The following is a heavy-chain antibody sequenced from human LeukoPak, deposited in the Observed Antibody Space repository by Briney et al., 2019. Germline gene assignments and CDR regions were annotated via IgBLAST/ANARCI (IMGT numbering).Heavy chain of an antibody. D-gene: IGHD4-17*01. Sequence: GGSLRLSCAASGFTISSYSMNWVRQAPGKGLEWVSSISGSSSYIYYADSVKGRFTISRDNAKNSLYLQMNSLRAEDTAVYYCARETTVTSYFDYWGQGTLVTVSS. CDR3: ARETTVTSYFDY. V-gene: IGHV3-21*01. J-gene: IGHJ4*02. CDR1: GFTISSYS. CDR2: ISGSSSYI.